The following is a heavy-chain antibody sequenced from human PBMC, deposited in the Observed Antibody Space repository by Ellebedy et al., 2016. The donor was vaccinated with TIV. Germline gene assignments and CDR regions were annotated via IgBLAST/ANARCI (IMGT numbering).Heavy chain of an antibody. D-gene: IGHD6-13*01. CDR3: VKEAFYPGIAATYFDY. Sequence: GESLKISCAASGFTFSSYAMRWFRQAPGKGLEWVSAISSSGGSTYYADSVKGRFTSSRDNSKNTLYLQMSSLRPEDTALYYCVKEAFYPGIAATYFDYWGQGTLVTVSS. CDR2: ISSSGGST. CDR1: GFTFSSYA. V-gene: IGHV3-23*01. J-gene: IGHJ4*02.